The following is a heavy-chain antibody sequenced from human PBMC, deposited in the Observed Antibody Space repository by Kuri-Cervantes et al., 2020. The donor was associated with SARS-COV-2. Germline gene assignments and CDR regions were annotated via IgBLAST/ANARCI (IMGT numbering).Heavy chain of an antibody. D-gene: IGHD3-10*01. CDR2: ISGSGATT. CDR1: GVTFSIYA. CDR3: VKDYYGSGINWIFDS. V-gene: IGHV3-23*01. Sequence: GGSLRLSCAPSGVTFSIYAMNWVRQGPRKGLEWVSGISGSGATTYYADSVKGRFTISRDNSKNTLYLRMDSLRADDTAVYYCVKDYYGSGINWIFDSWGQGALVTVSS. J-gene: IGHJ4*02.